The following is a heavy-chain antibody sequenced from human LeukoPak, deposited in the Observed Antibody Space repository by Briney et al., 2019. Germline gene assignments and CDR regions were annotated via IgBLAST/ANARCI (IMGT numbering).Heavy chain of an antibody. CDR1: GGSISSSNW. D-gene: IGHD3-10*01. V-gene: IGHV4-4*02. J-gene: IGHJ3*02. CDR3: ARWGHGSTQHAFDI. Sequence: PSETLSLTCAVSGGSISSSNWWSWVRQPPGKGLEWIGEIYHSGSTNYNPSLKSRVTISVDKSKNQFSLKLSSVTAADTAVYYCARWGHGSTQHAFDIWGQGTMVTVSS. CDR2: IYHSGST.